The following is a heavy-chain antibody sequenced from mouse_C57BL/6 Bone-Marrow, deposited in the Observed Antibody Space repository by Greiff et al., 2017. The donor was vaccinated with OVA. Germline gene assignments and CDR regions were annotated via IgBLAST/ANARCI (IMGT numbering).Heavy chain of an antibody. D-gene: IGHD1-2*01. CDR3: ASGYYFDV. J-gene: IGHJ1*03. CDR2: IYPGDGDT. Sequence: VQLQQSGPELVKPGASVKISCKASGYAFSSSWMNWVKQRPGKGLEWIGRIYPGDGDTNYNGKFKGKATLTADKSSSTAYMQLSSLTSEDSAVYFCASGYYFDVWGTGTTVTVSS. V-gene: IGHV1-82*01. CDR1: GYAFSSSW.